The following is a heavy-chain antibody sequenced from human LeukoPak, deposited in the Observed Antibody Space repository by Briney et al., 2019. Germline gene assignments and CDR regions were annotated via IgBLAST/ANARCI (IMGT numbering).Heavy chain of an antibody. CDR3: ARGPNPPQLIDY. V-gene: IGHV3-21*05. CDR2: IDSGATDI. Sequence: GGSLRLSCAASGFRFTIYAMNWVCQAPGKGLEWIAYIDSGATDILYADSVKGRLTISRDDAKSSLFRQMTSLSAGDTAAYYCARGPNPPQLIDYWGQGTQVTASA. D-gene: IGHD1-1*01. CDR1: GFRFTIYA. J-gene: IGHJ4*02.